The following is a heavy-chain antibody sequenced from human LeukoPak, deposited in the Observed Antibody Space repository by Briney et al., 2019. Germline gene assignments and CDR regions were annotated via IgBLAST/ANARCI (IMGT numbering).Heavy chain of an antibody. CDR1: GFTFSSYY. CDR3: SRLGSSSWTNYFDS. Sequence: QAGGFPRLSCASSGFTFSSYYIHLVRPASGKGLELGSVIGTSGDKYYAGSVKGRFTISRENAKNSLYLQMNSLTAGDTAVYFCSRLGSSSWTNYFDSWGQGTLVTVSS. D-gene: IGHD6-13*01. CDR2: IGTSGDK. J-gene: IGHJ4*02. V-gene: IGHV3-13*04.